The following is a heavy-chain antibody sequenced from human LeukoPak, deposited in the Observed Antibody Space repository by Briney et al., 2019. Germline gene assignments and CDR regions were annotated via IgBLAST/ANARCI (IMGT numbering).Heavy chain of an antibody. CDR2: ISGSGGST. CDR3: ARDLYYYDSSGYLDY. V-gene: IGHV3-23*01. CDR1: GFTFSSYA. D-gene: IGHD3-22*01. Sequence: GGSLRLSCAASGFTFSSYAMSWVRQAPGKGLEWVSAISGSGGSTYYADSVKGRFTISRDNSKNTLYLQMNSLRAEDTAVYYCARDLYYYDSSGYLDYWGQGTLVTVSS. J-gene: IGHJ4*02.